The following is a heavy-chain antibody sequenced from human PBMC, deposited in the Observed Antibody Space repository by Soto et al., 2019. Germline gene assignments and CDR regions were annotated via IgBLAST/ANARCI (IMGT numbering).Heavy chain of an antibody. D-gene: IGHD2-15*01. V-gene: IGHV3-30-3*01. Sequence: QVQLVESGGGVVQPGRSLRLSCAASGFIFSTYAMHWVRQAPGKGLEWVAFISYDGNNKYKADSVKGRFSISRDNSKNTLYLQMNSLRTEDTALYYCARADCSGGSCYAYDYWGQGTLVTASS. CDR3: ARADCSGGSCYAYDY. CDR1: GFIFSTYA. J-gene: IGHJ4*02. CDR2: ISYDGNNK.